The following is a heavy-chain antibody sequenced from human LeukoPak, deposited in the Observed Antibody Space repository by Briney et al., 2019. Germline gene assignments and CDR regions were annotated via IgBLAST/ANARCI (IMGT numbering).Heavy chain of an antibody. CDR2: VRPKSGTS. Sequence: ASVKVSRKASGYTFSEYDINWVRQAAGQGLEWIGWVRPKSGTSGFAQKFQGRVTMTRSTSISTAYMEMESLTSEDTAVYYCARGPPESTSSDYWGQGTLVTVSS. J-gene: IGHJ4*02. CDR3: ARGPPESTSSDY. V-gene: IGHV1-8*01. CDR1: GYTFSEYD. D-gene: IGHD2-2*01.